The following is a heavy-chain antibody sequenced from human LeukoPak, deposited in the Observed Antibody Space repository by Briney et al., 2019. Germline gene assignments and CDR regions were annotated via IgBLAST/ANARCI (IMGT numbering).Heavy chain of an antibody. D-gene: IGHD6-19*01. Sequence: GGSLRLSCAASEFDFSSHAMTWVRQAPGKGLEWVSAISGSGGSTYYADSVKGRFTISRDNSKNTLYLQMNSLRAEDTAVYYCAAQWLVLGAFDIWGQGTMVTVSS. CDR2: ISGSGGST. CDR3: AAQWLVLGAFDI. V-gene: IGHV3-23*01. J-gene: IGHJ3*02. CDR1: EFDFSSHA.